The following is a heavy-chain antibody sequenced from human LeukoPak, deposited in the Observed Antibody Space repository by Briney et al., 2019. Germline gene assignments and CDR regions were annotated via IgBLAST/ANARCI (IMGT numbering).Heavy chain of an antibody. V-gene: IGHV4-39*07. D-gene: IGHD4-17*01. CDR2: IYYSGST. CDR1: GGSISSSSYY. CDR3: ARCLLPTVTRKNWFDP. Sequence: PSETLSLTCTVSGGSISSSSYYWGWIRQPPGTGLEWIASIYYSGSTYYNPSLKSRITISVNTSKNQFSLKLSSVTAADTAVYYCARCLLPTVTRKNWFDPWGQGTLVTVSS. J-gene: IGHJ5*02.